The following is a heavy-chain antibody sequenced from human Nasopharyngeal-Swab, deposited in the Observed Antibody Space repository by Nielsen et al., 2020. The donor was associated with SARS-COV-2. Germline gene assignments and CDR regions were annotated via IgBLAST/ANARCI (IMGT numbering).Heavy chain of an antibody. CDR2: ITGSGDAT. V-gene: IGHV3-23*01. J-gene: IGHJ6*02. Sequence: SLKISCGSSGFTFSSYTMSWVRQAPGRRLEWVSAITGSGDATNYADSVRGRFTISRDNSKSTLYLQMNSLRAEDTDEYFCAKDGVRLNGIDVWVQGTTVTVSS. CDR1: GFTFSSYT. D-gene: IGHD3-16*01. CDR3: AKDGVRLNGIDV.